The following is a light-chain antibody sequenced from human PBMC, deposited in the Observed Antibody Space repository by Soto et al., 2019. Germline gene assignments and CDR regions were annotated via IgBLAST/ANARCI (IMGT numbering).Light chain of an antibody. CDR3: QHLNSFPLYI. Sequence: DIQLTQSPSFLSASVGDRVTITCRASQGVRNYLAWYQQKPGKVPQLLIYAASILQTGVPPRFSGSASGTEFTLTIDSLQPEDFATYYCQHLNSFPLYIFGQGTKLEIK. J-gene: IGKJ2*01. CDR2: AAS. V-gene: IGKV1-9*01. CDR1: QGVRNY.